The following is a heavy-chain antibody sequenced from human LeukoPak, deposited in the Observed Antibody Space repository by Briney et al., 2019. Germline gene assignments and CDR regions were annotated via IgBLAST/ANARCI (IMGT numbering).Heavy chain of an antibody. J-gene: IGHJ6*03. CDR1: GFTFDDYT. CDR2: ISWNSGSI. D-gene: IGHD6-19*01. Sequence: GGSLRLSCAASGFTFDDYTMHWVRQAPGKGLEWVSGISWNSGSIGYADSVKGRFTISRDNAKNSLYLQMNSLRAEYTSLYYCAKDEKAVAGNSYMDVWGKGTTVTVSS. V-gene: IGHV3-9*01. CDR3: AKDEKAVAGNSYMDV.